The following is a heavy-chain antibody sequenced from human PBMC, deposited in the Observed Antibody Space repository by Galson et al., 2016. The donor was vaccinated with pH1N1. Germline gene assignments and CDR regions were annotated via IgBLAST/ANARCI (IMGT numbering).Heavy chain of an antibody. CDR1: GYTFTRYY. CDR3: AAPPSPLYDFDL. J-gene: IGHJ3*01. Sequence: SVKVSCKASGYTFTRYYMHWVRQAPGQGLEWVGIIYPRDGGAFYAQRLQRRVTLTRDTSTSTVYMELTSLRPDDTADYYCAAPPSPLYDFDLWGQGTMVTVSS. V-gene: IGHV1-46*03. CDR2: IYPRDGGA.